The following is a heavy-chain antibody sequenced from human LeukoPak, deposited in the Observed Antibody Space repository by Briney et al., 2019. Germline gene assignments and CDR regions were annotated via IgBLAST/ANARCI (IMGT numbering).Heavy chain of an antibody. CDR3: ARDYGDYGGDY. CDR2: INPNSGGT. V-gene: IGHV1-2*02. Sequence: GASVRVSSTASGYTFTGYYMHWVRQAPGQGLEWMGWINPNSGGTNYAQKFQGRVTMTRDTSISTAYMELSRLRSDDTAVYYCARDYGDYGGDYWGQGTLVTVSS. CDR1: GYTFTGYY. D-gene: IGHD4-17*01. J-gene: IGHJ4*02.